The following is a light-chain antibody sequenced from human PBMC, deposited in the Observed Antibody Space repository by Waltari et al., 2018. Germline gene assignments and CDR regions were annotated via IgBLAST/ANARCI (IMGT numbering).Light chain of an antibody. CDR1: QTISIY. J-gene: IGKJ2*01. CDR2: AAS. V-gene: IGKV1-39*01. Sequence: IQLTQSPSSLSAYVGDSDPITCRASQTISIYLKWFQQKSGKAPKLLIYAASSLQSGVPSRFSGSGSGTDFTLTISSLQPEDFATYYCQQTYSTPYTFGQGTKVEI. CDR3: QQTYSTPYT.